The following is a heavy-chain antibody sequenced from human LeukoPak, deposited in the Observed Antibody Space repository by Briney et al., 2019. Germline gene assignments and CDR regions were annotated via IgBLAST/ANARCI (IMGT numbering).Heavy chain of an antibody. CDR1: GFTFSSYW. CDR3: ARDRYYYDQGTYYYYGMDV. V-gene: IGHV3-7*01. Sequence: GGSLRPSCAASGFTFSSYWMSWVRKAPGKGLGWVAKIKQVGSEKYYVDSVKGRFTISRDNAKNSLYLQMNSLRAEDTAVYYCARDRYYYDQGTYYYYGMDVWGQGTTVTVSS. CDR2: IKQVGSEK. D-gene: IGHD3-22*01. J-gene: IGHJ6*02.